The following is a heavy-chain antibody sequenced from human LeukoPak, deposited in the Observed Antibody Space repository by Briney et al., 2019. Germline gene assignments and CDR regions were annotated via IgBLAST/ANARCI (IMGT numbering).Heavy chain of an antibody. Sequence: GGSLRLSCAASGFTFSSYAMHWVRQAPGKGLEWVAVISYDGSNKYYADSVKGRFTISRDNSKNTLYLQMNSLRAEDTAVYYCARDFGWLLDYWGQGTLVTVSS. V-gene: IGHV3-30-3*01. CDR1: GFTFSSYA. CDR3: ARDFGWLLDY. D-gene: IGHD5-18*01. J-gene: IGHJ4*02. CDR2: ISYDGSNK.